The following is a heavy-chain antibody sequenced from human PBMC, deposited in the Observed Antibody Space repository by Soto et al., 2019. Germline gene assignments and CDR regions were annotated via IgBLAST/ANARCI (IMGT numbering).Heavy chain of an antibody. CDR1: GYTFTSYG. D-gene: IGHD1-1*01. J-gene: IGHJ5*02. CDR2: ISAYNGNT. V-gene: IGHV1-18*01. CDR3: ARPLSGALDTWFDP. Sequence: ASVKVSCKASGYTFTSYGISWVRQAPGQGLEWMGWISAYNGNTNYAQKLQGRVTMTTDTSTSTAYMELRSLRSDDTAVYYCARPLSGALDTWFDPWGQGTLVTVPS.